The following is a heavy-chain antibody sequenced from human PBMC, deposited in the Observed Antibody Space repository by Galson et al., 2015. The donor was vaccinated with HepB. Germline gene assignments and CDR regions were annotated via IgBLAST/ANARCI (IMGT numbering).Heavy chain of an antibody. Sequence: SVKVSCKASGYTFTSYGITWVRQAPGQGLEWMGWISAYNGNTNYAQKLQGRVSMTTDTSTSTAYMELRSLRSDDTAVYYCAYSTVVGDSLQHWGQGTLVTVSS. J-gene: IGHJ1*01. CDR1: GYTFTSYG. D-gene: IGHD4-23*01. V-gene: IGHV1-18*01. CDR3: AYSTVVGDSLQH. CDR2: ISAYNGNT.